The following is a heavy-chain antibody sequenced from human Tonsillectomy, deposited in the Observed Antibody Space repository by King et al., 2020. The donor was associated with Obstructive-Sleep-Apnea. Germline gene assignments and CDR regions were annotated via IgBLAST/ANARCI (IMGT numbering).Heavy chain of an antibody. D-gene: IGHD2-2*01. CDR1: GFTFSDAW. J-gene: IGHJ4*02. CDR2: IKSKIGGGTT. Sequence: VQLVESGGGLVKPGGSLRLSCVASGFTFSDAWMSWVRLAPGKGLEWVGSIKSKIGGGTTDYAAPVKGRFTISRDDSKNTVYLQMNSLKTEDTAVYFCTHIVVVPAAMLYWGQGTLVTVSS. V-gene: IGHV3-15*01. CDR3: THIVVVPAAMLY.